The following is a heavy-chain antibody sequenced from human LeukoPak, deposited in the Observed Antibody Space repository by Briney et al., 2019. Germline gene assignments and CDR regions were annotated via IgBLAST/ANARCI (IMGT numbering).Heavy chain of an antibody. CDR2: ISGSGGST. CDR3: AKDGTGDYYEDNYYYYGMDV. CDR1: GFTFSSYA. Sequence: GGSLRLSCAASGFTFSSYAMSWVRQAPGKGLEWVSAISGSGGSTYYADSVKGRFTISRDNSKNTLYLQMNSLRAEDTAVYYCAKDGTGDYYEDNYYYYGMDVWGQGTTVTVSS. D-gene: IGHD4-17*01. V-gene: IGHV3-23*01. J-gene: IGHJ6*02.